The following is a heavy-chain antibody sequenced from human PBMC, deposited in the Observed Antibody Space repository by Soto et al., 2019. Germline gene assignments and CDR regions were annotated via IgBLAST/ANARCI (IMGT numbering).Heavy chain of an antibody. CDR3: AISNIAVRPDYYGMDV. J-gene: IGHJ6*02. Sequence: GASVKVSCKASGYTFTSYAMHWVRQAPGQRLEWMGWINAGNGNTKYSQKFQGRVTITRDTSASTAYMELSSLRSEDTAVYYCAISNIAVRPDYYGMDVWGQGTKVTVSS. CDR2: INAGNGNT. CDR1: GYTFTSYA. D-gene: IGHD6-6*01. V-gene: IGHV1-3*01.